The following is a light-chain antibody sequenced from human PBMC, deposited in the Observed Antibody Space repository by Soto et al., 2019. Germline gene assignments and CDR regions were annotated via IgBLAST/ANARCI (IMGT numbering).Light chain of an antibody. J-gene: IGLJ2*01. V-gene: IGLV2-14*01. Sequence: QSALTQPASVSGSPGQSITIACSGTSSDVATNNYVSWYQQYPGKAPKLMIYEVSNRPSGVSTRFSGSKSGNTASLTISGLQADDEADYYCSSYTTSTTLRVFGRGTKVTVL. CDR2: EVS. CDR3: SSYTTSTTLRV. CDR1: SSDVATNNY.